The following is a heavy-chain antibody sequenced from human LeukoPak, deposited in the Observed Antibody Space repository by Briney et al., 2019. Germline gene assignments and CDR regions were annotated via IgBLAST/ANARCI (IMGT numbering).Heavy chain of an antibody. CDR2: MNPYTGDR. CDR3: ARTTSLTASGYDC. D-gene: IGHD2-21*02. Sequence: ASVTVSCKTSGYSLTTYHINWVRQASGQGLEWLGWMNPYTGDRGYAQRFQGRLSITSDTSISTAYMELGSLKSDDTAVYFCARTTSLTASGYDCWGQGTLVTVSS. V-gene: IGHV1-8*03. J-gene: IGHJ4*02. CDR1: GYSLTTYH.